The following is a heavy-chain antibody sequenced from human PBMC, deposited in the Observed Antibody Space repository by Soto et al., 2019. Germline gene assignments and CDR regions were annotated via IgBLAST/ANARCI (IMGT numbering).Heavy chain of an antibody. D-gene: IGHD3-10*01. V-gene: IGHV3-21*01. J-gene: IGHJ4*02. Sequence: EVQLVKSGGGLIKTGGSLRLSCAASGFTFSGHTINWVRQAPGKGLEWVSSVSRSSSYIYYADSVKGRFTVSRDDAEKSLYLQMNSLRAEDTAIYYCARCMGFDGSGYAFFDSWGQGTQVTVSS. CDR1: GFTFSGHT. CDR3: ARCMGFDGSGYAFFDS. CDR2: VSRSSSYI.